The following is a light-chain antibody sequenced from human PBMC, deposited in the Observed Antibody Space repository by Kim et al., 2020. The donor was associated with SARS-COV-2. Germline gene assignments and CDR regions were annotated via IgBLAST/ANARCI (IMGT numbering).Light chain of an antibody. Sequence: SSELTQDPVVSVALGQTVRITCQGDSLRSYYATWYQQKPRQAPVLVIYGRNNRPSGIPDRFSGSASGNTASLTISGTQAEDEADFYCQSRDSGGRVMFGGGTKVTVL. CDR2: GRN. J-gene: IGLJ3*02. CDR3: QSRDSGGRVM. CDR1: SLRSYY. V-gene: IGLV3-19*01.